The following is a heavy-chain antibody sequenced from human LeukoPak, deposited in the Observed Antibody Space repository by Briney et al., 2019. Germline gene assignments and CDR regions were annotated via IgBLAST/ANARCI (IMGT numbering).Heavy chain of an antibody. CDR1: GGSVSNDNHC. V-gene: IGHV4-61*01. CDR3: ARDRGGFTYGKYYFDY. J-gene: IGHJ4*02. D-gene: IGHD2-15*01. Sequence: PSETLSLTRTVSGGSVSNDNHCWSWIRQPPGKGLEWIGYVNYSGSTKYNPSLKSRVSISADTSRSQVSLKLSSVTAADTAVYYCARDRGGFTYGKYYFDYWGQGSLVTVSS. CDR2: VNYSGST.